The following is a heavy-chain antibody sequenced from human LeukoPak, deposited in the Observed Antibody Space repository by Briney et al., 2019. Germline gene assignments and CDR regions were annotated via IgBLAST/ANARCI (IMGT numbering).Heavy chain of an antibody. J-gene: IGHJ4*02. V-gene: IGHV1-24*01. CDR2: FDPEDGAT. CDR3: ATIYDFWSGNFDY. D-gene: IGHD3-3*01. Sequence: ASVKVSCKVSGYTLTELSMHWVRQAPGKGLEWMGGFDPEDGATIYAQKFQGRVTMTEDTSTDTAYMELSSLRSEDTAVYYCATIYDFWSGNFDYWGQGTLVTVSS. CDR1: GYTLTELS.